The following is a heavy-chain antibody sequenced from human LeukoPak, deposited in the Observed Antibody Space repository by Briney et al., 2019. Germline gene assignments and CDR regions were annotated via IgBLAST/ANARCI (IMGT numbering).Heavy chain of an antibody. CDR3: TRRLLRFLEWLSPFGGYYYMDV. J-gene: IGHJ6*03. D-gene: IGHD3-3*01. CDR1: GFTFGDYA. CDR2: IRSKADGGTT. Sequence: GGSLRLSCTASGFTFGDYAMSWVRQAPGKGLEWVGFIRSKADGGTTEYAASVKGRFTISRDDSKSIAYLQMNSLKTEDTAVYYCTRRLLRFLEWLSPFGGYYYMDVWGKGTTVTVSS. V-gene: IGHV3-49*04.